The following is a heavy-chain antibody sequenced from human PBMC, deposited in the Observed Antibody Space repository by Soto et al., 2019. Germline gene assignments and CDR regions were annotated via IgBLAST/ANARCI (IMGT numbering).Heavy chain of an antibody. V-gene: IGHV1-46*01. CDR2: INPSGGST. CDR3: ARYTRLNGFDY. CDR1: GYTFTSYY. J-gene: IGHJ4*02. Sequence: QVQLVQSGAEVKKPRASVKVSCKASGYTFTSYYMHWVRQAPGQGLEWMGIINPSGGSTSYAQKLQGRVTMTRDTSTSTVYMELSSLRSEDTAVYYCARYTRLNGFDYWGQGTLVTVSS. D-gene: IGHD2-8*01.